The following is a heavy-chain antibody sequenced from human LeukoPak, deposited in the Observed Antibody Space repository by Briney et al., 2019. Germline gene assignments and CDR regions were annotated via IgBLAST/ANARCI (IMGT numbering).Heavy chain of an antibody. D-gene: IGHD1-1*01. CDR3: ARGGVSYTTDY. Sequence: ASVKVSCKASGYTFTNYYKHWVRQAPGQGLEWMGIISPKGDRTAYAQKFQGRLTVTRDASTSTVYMELSSLRSEDTAVYYCARGGVSYTTDYWGQRTLVTVSS. V-gene: IGHV1-46*01. J-gene: IGHJ4*02. CDR1: GYTFTNYY. CDR2: ISPKGDRT.